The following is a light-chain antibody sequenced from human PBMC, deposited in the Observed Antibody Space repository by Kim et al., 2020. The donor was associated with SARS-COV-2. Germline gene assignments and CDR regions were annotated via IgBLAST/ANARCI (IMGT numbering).Light chain of an antibody. Sequence: QAVVTQEPSLTVSPGGTVTLTCGSSTGSVTSGHYPYWFQQKPGQAPSTLIYDVSNKHSWTPARFSGSLLGGKAALTLSGAQPEDEADYYCMLFHDYTRMFGGGTKLSVL. CDR2: DVS. CDR1: TGSVTSGHY. V-gene: IGLV7-46*01. CDR3: MLFHDYTRM. J-gene: IGLJ3*02.